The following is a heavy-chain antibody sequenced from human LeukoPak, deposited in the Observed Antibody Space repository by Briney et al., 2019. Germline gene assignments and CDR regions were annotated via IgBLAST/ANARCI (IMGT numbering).Heavy chain of an antibody. CDR3: ARFPAMSGTFYFDY. V-gene: IGHV4-4*07. J-gene: IGHJ4*02. CDR2: IYTSGST. Sequence: SETLSLTCTVSGGSISSYYWSWIRQPAGKGLEWIGRIYTSGSTNYNPSLKSRVTMSVDTSKNQFSLKLSSVTAADTAVYYCARFPAMSGTFYFDYWGQGILVTVSS. CDR1: GGSISSYY. D-gene: IGHD6-19*01.